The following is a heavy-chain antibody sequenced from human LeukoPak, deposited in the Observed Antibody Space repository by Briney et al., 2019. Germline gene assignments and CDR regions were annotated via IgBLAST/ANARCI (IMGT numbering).Heavy chain of an antibody. CDR3: AGGAAAIVGATEDY. CDR2: IIPIFGTA. Sequence: SVKVSCKASGYTFTSYGISWVRQAPGQGLEWMGRIIPIFGTANYAQKFQGRVTITTDESTSTAYMELSSLRSEDTAVYYCAGGAAAIVGATEDYWGQGTLVTVSS. V-gene: IGHV1-69*05. CDR1: GYTFTSYG. D-gene: IGHD1-26*01. J-gene: IGHJ4*02.